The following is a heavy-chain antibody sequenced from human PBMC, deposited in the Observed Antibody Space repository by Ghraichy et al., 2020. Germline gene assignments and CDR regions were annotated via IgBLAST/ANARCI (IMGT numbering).Heavy chain of an antibody. V-gene: IGHV4-34*01. Sequence: SETLSLTCAVYGGSFSGYYWSWIRQPPGKGLEWIGEINHSGSTNYYPSLKSRVTISVDTSKNQFYLKLSSVTAADTAVYYCARKYSSSLAWGQGTLVTVSS. CDR3: ARKYSSSLA. CDR1: GGSFSGYY. J-gene: IGHJ4*02. CDR2: INHSGST. D-gene: IGHD6-13*01.